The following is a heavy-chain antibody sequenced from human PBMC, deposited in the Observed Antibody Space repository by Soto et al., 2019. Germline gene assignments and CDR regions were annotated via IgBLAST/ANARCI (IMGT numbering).Heavy chain of an antibody. CDR2: INPTGGST. CDR1: GYTFISYY. CDR3: ARQLAAGDV. V-gene: IGHV1-46*01. D-gene: IGHD2-8*02. Sequence: VKVSCKASGYTFISYYIHWVRQAPGHGLEWMAIINPTGGSTNYAQKFQGRLTLTMDTSTTTVYMELSSLTSEDTAIYYCARQLAAGDVWGQGTRVTVSS. J-gene: IGHJ4*02.